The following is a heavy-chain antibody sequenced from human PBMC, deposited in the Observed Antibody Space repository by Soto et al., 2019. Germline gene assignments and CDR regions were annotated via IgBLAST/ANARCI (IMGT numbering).Heavy chain of an antibody. V-gene: IGHV3-33*06. Sequence: QVQLVESGGGVVQPGRSLRLSCVASGFSFTTYGLHWVRQAPGKGLEWVAVIWYDGSNQYYADSVKGRFTISRDNSKNILYLEMNIMRVEDTAVYYCVKDHCGGDCYSDPYFDYWGQGTLVTVSS. J-gene: IGHJ4*02. CDR1: GFSFTTYG. D-gene: IGHD2-21*02. CDR2: IWYDGSNQ. CDR3: VKDHCGGDCYSDPYFDY.